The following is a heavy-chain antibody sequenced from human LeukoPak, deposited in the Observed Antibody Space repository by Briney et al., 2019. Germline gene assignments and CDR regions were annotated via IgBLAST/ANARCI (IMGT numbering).Heavy chain of an antibody. J-gene: IGHJ4*02. CDR1: GFTFSSYA. CDR2: ISYDGSNK. CDR3: ARDTWSIYFDY. V-gene: IGHV3-30-3*01. Sequence: GGSLRLSCAASGFTFSSYAMHWVRQAPGKGLEWVAVISYDGSNKYYADSEKGRFTISRDNSKNTLYLQMNSLRAEDTAVYYCARDTWSIYFDYWGQGTLVAVSS. D-gene: IGHD3-3*01.